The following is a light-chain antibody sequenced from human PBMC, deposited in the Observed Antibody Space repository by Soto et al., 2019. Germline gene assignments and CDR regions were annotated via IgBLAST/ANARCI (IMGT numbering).Light chain of an antibody. CDR1: SSNIGAGFD. CDR3: QSYDSSLSGVI. CDR2: ANT. Sequence: QSVLTQPPSVSGAPGQGVAISCTGSSSNIGAGFDVHWYQQLPGTAPKLLIYANTNRPSGVPDRFSGSKSVTSASLAITGLQAEDDADYYCQSYDSSLSGVIFGGGTKLTVL. J-gene: IGLJ2*01. V-gene: IGLV1-40*01.